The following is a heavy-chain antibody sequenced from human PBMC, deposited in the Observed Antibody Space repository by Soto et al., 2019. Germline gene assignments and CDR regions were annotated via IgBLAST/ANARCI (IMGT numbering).Heavy chain of an antibody. CDR1: GFTFSSYS. D-gene: IGHD5-12*01. CDR2: ISNSSSYI. Sequence: GGSLRLSCAASGFTFSSYSMNWVRQAPGKGLEWVSSISNSSSYIYYADSVKGRFTISRDNAKNSLYLQMNSLRAEDTAVYYCAATIVATPGVDYWGQGTMVTVSS. V-gene: IGHV3-21*01. J-gene: IGHJ4*02. CDR3: AATIVATPGVDY.